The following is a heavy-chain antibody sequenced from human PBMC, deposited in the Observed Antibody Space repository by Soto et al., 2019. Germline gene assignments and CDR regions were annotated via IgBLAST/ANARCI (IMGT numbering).Heavy chain of an antibody. CDR2: IYYSGST. Sequence: PSETLSLTCTVSGGSISSYYWSWIRQPPGKGLEWIGYIYYSGSTNYNPSLKSRVTISVDTSKNQFSLKLSSVTAADTAVYYCARNYGSGSYLSSYYYYGMDVWGQGTTVTVSS. V-gene: IGHV4-59*01. CDR1: GGSISSYY. CDR3: ARNYGSGSYLSSYYYYGMDV. J-gene: IGHJ6*02. D-gene: IGHD3-10*01.